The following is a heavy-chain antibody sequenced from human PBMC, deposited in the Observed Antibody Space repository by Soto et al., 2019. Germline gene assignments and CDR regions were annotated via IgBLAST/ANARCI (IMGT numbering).Heavy chain of an antibody. CDR3: AREALRFLEWGGGMDV. CDR2: IYYSGST. Sequence: QVQLQESGPGLVKPSQTLSLTCTVSGGSISSGDYYWSWIRQPPGKGLEWIGYIYYSGSTYYNPSLKSRVTISVDTSKNQFSLKLSSVTAADTAVYYCAREALRFLEWGGGMDVWGQGTTVTVSS. V-gene: IGHV4-30-4*01. D-gene: IGHD3-3*01. J-gene: IGHJ6*02. CDR1: GGSISSGDYY.